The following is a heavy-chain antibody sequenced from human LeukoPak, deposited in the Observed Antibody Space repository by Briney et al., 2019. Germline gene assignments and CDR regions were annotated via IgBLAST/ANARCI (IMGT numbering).Heavy chain of an antibody. V-gene: IGHV4-59*12. CDR3: AKSNGYGLIDI. Sequence: PSETLSLTCTVSGGSISNYYWGWVRQPPGKALEWIGNIFYSGSTYYSPSLKSRVTISLDTSRNQFSLKLNSVTAADTAVYYCAKSNGYGLIDIWGQGTMVTVSS. J-gene: IGHJ3*02. CDR1: GGSISNYY. CDR2: IFYSGST. D-gene: IGHD3-22*01.